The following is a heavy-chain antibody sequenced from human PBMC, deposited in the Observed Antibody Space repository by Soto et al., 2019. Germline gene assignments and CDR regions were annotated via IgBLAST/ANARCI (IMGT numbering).Heavy chain of an antibody. Sequence: GGSLRLSCAASGFTFSSYGMHWVRQAPGKGLEWVAVISYDGSNKYYADSVKGRFTISRENSKNTLYLQMNSLRAEDTAVYYCAKDWDYSIVYWGQGTLVTVSS. V-gene: IGHV3-30*18. CDR3: AKDWDYSIVY. CDR2: ISYDGSNK. J-gene: IGHJ4*02. CDR1: GFTFSSYG. D-gene: IGHD4-4*01.